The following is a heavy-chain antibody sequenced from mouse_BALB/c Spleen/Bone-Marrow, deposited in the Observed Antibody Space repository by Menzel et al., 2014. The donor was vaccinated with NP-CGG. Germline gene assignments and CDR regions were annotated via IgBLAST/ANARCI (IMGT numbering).Heavy chain of an antibody. D-gene: IGHD2-1*01. CDR1: GYTFTDYA. CDR3: AREGGNFPWFAY. CDR2: ISTYYGDA. Sequence: VQLVESGAELVRPGVSVKISCKGSGYTFTDYAMHWVKQSHAKSLEWIGVISTYYGDASYNQKFKGKATMTVDKSSSRSYMELARLTSEDSAIYYCAREGGNFPWFAYWGQGTLVTVSA. J-gene: IGHJ3*01. V-gene: IGHV1S137*01.